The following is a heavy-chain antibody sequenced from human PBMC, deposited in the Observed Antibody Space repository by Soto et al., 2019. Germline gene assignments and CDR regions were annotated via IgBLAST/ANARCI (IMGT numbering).Heavy chain of an antibody. D-gene: IGHD3-22*01. Sequence: SVKVSCKAPGGTFSSYAISWVRQAPGQGLEWMGGIIPIFGTANYAQKFQGRVTITADESTSTAYMELSSLRSEDTAVYYCARGGTMIVVAPPGWFDPSGQGTLVTVYS. CDR1: GGTFSSYA. CDR2: IIPIFGTA. J-gene: IGHJ5*02. V-gene: IGHV1-69*13. CDR3: ARGGTMIVVAPPGWFDP.